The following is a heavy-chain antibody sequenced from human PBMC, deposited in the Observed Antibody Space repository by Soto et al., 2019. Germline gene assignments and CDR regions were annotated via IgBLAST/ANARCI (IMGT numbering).Heavy chain of an antibody. J-gene: IGHJ6*02. CDR2: ISGSGGST. Sequence: EVQLLESGGGLVQPGGSLRLSCAASGFTFSSYAMSWVRQAPGKGLEWVSAISGSGGSTYYADSVKGRFTISRDNSKNTLYLQMNSLRAEDTAIYYCEKLVRGSAEVYGMDVWGQGTTVTVSS. V-gene: IGHV3-23*01. CDR1: GFTFSSYA. D-gene: IGHD3-10*01. CDR3: EKLVRGSAEVYGMDV.